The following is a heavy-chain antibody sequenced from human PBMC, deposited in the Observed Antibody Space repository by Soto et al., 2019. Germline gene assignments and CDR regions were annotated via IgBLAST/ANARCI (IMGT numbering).Heavy chain of an antibody. V-gene: IGHV4-31*03. J-gene: IGHJ5*02. Sequence: TSETLSLTCTVSGGSISSGGYYWSWIRQHPGKGLEWIGYIYYSGSTYYNPSLKSRVTISVDTSKNQFSLKLSSVTAADTAVYYCARGSGSSQHNWFDPWGQGTLVTVSS. CDR2: IYYSGST. CDR1: GGSISSGGYY. D-gene: IGHD1-26*01. CDR3: ARGSGSSQHNWFDP.